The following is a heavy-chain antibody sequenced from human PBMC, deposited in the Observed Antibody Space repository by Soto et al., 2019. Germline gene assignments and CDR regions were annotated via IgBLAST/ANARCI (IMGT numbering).Heavy chain of an antibody. CDR3: VSANISWGHYYFRGMDV. Sequence: GGSLRLSCAASGFTFSSYAMSWVRQAPGKGLEWVANIKHDGNEKYYADSVKGRFTVSRDNVKNFLHLQMSSLRGDDTGVYFCVSANISWGHYYFRGMDVWGQGTTVPVSS. CDR2: IKHDGNEK. V-gene: IGHV3-7*01. J-gene: IGHJ6*02. CDR1: GFTFSSYA. D-gene: IGHD3-22*01.